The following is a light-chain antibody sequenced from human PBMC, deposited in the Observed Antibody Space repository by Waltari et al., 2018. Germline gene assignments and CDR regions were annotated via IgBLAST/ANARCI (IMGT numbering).Light chain of an antibody. CDR3: QSYDSGLSGWV. CDR2: GNN. V-gene: IGLV1-40*01. J-gene: IGLJ3*02. Sequence: QSVLTQSPSVSGAPGQRVTISCTESSSNLGAHYDLHRYRQLPGTAPKLLICGNNNRPSGVPDRFSGSRSGTSASLAITGLQAEDEADYYCQSYDSGLSGWVFGGGTKLTVL. CDR1: SSNLGAHYD.